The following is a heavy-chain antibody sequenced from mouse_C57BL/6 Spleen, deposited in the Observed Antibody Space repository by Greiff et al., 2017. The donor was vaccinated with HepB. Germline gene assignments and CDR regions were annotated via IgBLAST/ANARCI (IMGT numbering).Heavy chain of an antibody. CDR1: GYSFTGYY. V-gene: IGHV1-31*01. CDR2: IYPYNGVS. J-gene: IGHJ2*01. CDR3: ASGEGVFDY. Sequence: VHVKQSGPELVKPGASVKISCKASGYSFTGYYMHWVKQSHGNILDWIGYIYPYNGVSSYNQKFKGKATLTVDMSSSTAYMELRSLTSEDSAVYYCASGEGVFDYWGQGTTLTVSS.